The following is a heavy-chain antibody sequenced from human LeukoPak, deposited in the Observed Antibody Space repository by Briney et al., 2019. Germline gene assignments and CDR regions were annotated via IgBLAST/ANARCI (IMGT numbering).Heavy chain of an antibody. CDR3: ARDGHEDSSSWYVGY. CDR2: IYYSGNT. V-gene: IGHV4-59*01. D-gene: IGHD6-13*01. CDR1: GTSISNYY. Sequence: ASETLSLTCTVSGTSISNYYWDWIRQSPGKGLEWIGYIYYSGNTNYNPSLKSRVTISVDTSKNQFSLKLTSVTAADTAVYYCARDGHEDSSSWYVGYWGQGTLVTVSS. J-gene: IGHJ4*02.